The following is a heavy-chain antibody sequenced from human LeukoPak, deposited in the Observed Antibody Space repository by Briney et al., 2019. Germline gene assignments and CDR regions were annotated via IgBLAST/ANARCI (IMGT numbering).Heavy chain of an antibody. D-gene: IGHD6-25*01. CDR2: IRYDGSNK. CDR3: AKDPRPYSSGYPDY. J-gene: IGHJ4*02. V-gene: IGHV3-30*02. Sequence: GGSLRLSCAASGFTFSDYGMHWVRQAPGKGLEWVTFIRYDGSNKYYADSVKGRFTISRDNSKNTLYLQMNSLRAEDTAVYYCAKDPRPYSSGYPDYWGQGTLVTVSS. CDR1: GFTFSDYG.